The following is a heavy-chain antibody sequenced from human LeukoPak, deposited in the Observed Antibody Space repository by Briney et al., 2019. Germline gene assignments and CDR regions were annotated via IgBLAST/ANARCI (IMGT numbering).Heavy chain of an antibody. J-gene: IGHJ4*02. V-gene: IGHV3-30*18. Sequence: GRSLRLSCAASGFTFTTFSIHWVRQAPGKGLEWVAAISPHGDIEYYTDSVKGRFTISRDNSKNMIYLQMNSLRGEDSAVYYCAKINNNDDYWGQGNLVTVSS. CDR2: ISPHGDIE. D-gene: IGHD1/OR15-1a*01. CDR1: GFTFTTFS. CDR3: AKINNNDDY.